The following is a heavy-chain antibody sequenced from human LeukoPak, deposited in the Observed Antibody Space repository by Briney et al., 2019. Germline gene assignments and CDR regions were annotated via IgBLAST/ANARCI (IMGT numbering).Heavy chain of an antibody. CDR1: GYSFTTYD. V-gene: IGHV1-8*03. D-gene: IGHD1-26*01. Sequence: ASVRVSCKASGYSFTTYDINWVRPATGQGLEWMGWMNLKSGYTGYAQKFQGRVTITRDTSTSTVYMELSSLRSEDTAVYYCARVAGSIDYWDQGTLVTVSS. CDR2: MNLKSGYT. J-gene: IGHJ4*02. CDR3: ARVAGSIDY.